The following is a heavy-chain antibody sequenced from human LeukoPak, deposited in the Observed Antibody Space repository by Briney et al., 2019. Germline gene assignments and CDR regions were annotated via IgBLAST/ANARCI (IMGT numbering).Heavy chain of an antibody. D-gene: IGHD3-9*01. CDR2: TYYSGST. J-gene: IGHJ4*02. V-gene: IGHV4-59*01. CDR1: GGPFSRYY. CDR3: ARSDYDLLTGYSAVYFDF. Sequence: PSETLSLTCTVSGGPFSRYYWGWIRQPPGKGLEWIGYTYYSGSTNYNPSLKSRITMSMDRSKKQFSLRLSSVTAADTAVYYCARSDYDLLTGYSAVYFDFWGQGALVTVSS.